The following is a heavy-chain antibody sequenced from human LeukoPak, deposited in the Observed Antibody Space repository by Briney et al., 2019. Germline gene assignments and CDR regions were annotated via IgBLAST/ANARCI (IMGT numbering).Heavy chain of an antibody. D-gene: IGHD3-16*01. J-gene: IGHJ4*02. CDR3: VRGGGSFDS. V-gene: IGHV3-7*04. Sequence: GRSLRLSCAASGFTFSGFWMSWVRQAPTKGLEWVANIKYDGSDKRYVDSVKGRLTVSRDNTNNSLYLQMNSLRAEDTAVYYCVRGGGSFDSWGQGTLVTVSS. CDR2: IKYDGSDK. CDR1: GFTFSGFW.